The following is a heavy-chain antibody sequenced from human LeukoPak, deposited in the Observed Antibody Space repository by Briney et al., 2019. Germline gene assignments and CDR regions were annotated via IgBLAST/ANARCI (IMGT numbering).Heavy chain of an antibody. CDR2: ISSSSSYI. Sequence: KPGGSLRLSCAASGFTFSSYAMSWVRQAPGKGLEWVSSISSSSSYIYYADSVKGRFTISRDNAKNSLYLQMNSLRAEDTAVYYCARDRDYYDSSGSFDYWGQGTLVTVSS. J-gene: IGHJ4*02. CDR3: ARDRDYYDSSGSFDY. D-gene: IGHD3-22*01. CDR1: GFTFSSYA. V-gene: IGHV3-21*01.